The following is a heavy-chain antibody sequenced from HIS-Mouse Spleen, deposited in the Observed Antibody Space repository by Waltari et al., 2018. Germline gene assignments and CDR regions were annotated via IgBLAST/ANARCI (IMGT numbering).Heavy chain of an antibody. Sequence: QLQLQESGPGLVTPSETLSLTCTVHGGSTCSSSYYWGRIRQPPGKGLEWIGSIYYSGSTYYNPSLKGRVTISVDTSKNQFSLKLSSVTAADTAVYYCAREIPYSSSWYDWYFDLWGRGTLVTVSS. CDR3: AREIPYSSSWYDWYFDL. J-gene: IGHJ2*01. CDR1: GGSTCSSSYY. CDR2: IYYSGST. D-gene: IGHD6-13*01. V-gene: IGHV4-39*07.